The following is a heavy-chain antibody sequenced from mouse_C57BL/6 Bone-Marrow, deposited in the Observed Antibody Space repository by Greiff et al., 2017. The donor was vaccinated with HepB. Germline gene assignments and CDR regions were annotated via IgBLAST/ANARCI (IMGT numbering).Heavy chain of an antibody. CDR1: GFTFSDYG. CDR2: ISSGSSTI. Sequence: EVNLVESGGGLVKPGGSLKLSCAASGFTFSDYGMHWVRQAPEKGLEWVAYISSGSSTIYYADTVKGRFTISRDNAKNTLFLQMTSLRSEDTAMYYCARPMITTYPAYWGQGTLVTVSA. CDR3: ARPMITTYPAY. J-gene: IGHJ3*01. V-gene: IGHV5-17*01. D-gene: IGHD2-4*01.